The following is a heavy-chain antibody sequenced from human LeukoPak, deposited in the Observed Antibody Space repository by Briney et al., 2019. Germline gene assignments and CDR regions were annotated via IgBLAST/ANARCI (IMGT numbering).Heavy chain of an antibody. CDR2: ISWNSGSI. CDR3: AKDGDYGDYADY. D-gene: IGHD4-17*01. V-gene: IGHV3-9*01. CDR1: GFTFDDYA. Sequence: GGSLRLSCAASGFTFDDYAMHWVRQAPGKGLEWVSGISWNSGSIGYADSVKGRFTISRDNAKNSLYLQMNSLRAEDTALYYCAKDGDYGDYADYWGQGTLVTVSS. J-gene: IGHJ4*02.